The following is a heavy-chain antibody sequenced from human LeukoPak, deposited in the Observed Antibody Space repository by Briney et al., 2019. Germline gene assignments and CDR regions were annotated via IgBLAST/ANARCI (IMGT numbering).Heavy chain of an antibody. CDR1: GFTFSNYA. V-gene: IGHV3-23*01. D-gene: IGHD2-2*01. CDR3: ARDLGCSTSSCRYNWFDP. J-gene: IGHJ5*02. CDR2: ISQSGGRST. Sequence: GGSLRLSCAASGFTFSNYAMTWVRQAPGEGLEWVAFISQSGGRSTDYADSVRGRFTISRDSSEDTLYLQMNSLRAEDTAVYHCARDLGCSTSSCRYNWFDPWGQGTLVTVSS.